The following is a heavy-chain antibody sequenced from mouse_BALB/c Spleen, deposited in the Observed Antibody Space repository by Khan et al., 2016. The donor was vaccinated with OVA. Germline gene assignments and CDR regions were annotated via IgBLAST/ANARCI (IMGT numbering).Heavy chain of an antibody. CDR3: ARRTTGYAMDY. V-gene: IGHV1-4*01. CDR1: GYTFPSNT. J-gene: IGHJ4*01. D-gene: IGHD2-14*01. CDR2: INPRSDYT. Sequence: VELVESGAELARPGVSVKMSCKASGYTFPSNTMHWVKQRPGQGLEWIGHINPRSDYTIYNQKFKDKATLTADISSTTAYMQLSSLTSDDSAVYYCARRTTGYAMDYWGQGTSVTVSS.